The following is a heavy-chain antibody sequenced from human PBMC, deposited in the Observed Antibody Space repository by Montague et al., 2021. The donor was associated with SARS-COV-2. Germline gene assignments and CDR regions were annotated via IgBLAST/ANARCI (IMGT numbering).Heavy chain of an antibody. J-gene: IGHJ4*02. CDR2: ISDSGST. CDR3: ARHYSATLPAVY. Sequence: SETLSLTCTVSGGSIRSSDNYWSWIRQPPGKGLEWIGYISDSGSTNYNPSLTSRVTMSVDTSKNQFSLKVNSVTAADTAVYYCARHYSATLPAVYWGQGTLVTVSS. V-gene: IGHV4-61*05. CDR1: GGSIRSSDNY. D-gene: IGHD2-15*01.